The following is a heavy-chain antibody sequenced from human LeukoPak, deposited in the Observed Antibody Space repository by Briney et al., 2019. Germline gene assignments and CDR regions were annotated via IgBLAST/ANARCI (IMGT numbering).Heavy chain of an antibody. V-gene: IGHV3-9*01. CDR1: GFTFDDYA. CDR3: TKDTLA. Sequence: GGSLRLSCAASGFTFDDYAMHGVRQAPGKGLEWVSGISWNSDSVGYADSVKGRFTISRDNAKNSLYLQMNSLRAEDTAFYYCTKDTLAWGQGTMVTVSS. CDR2: ISWNSDSV. J-gene: IGHJ3*01.